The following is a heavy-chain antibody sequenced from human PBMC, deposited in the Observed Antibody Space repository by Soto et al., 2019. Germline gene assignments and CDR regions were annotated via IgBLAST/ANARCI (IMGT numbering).Heavy chain of an antibody. D-gene: IGHD2-15*01. CDR1: GYTFTGYY. V-gene: IGHV1-2*04. Sequence: QVQLVQSGAEVKKPGASVKVSCKASGYTFTGYYMHWVRQAPGQGLVWMGWINPNSGGTNYAQKFQGWVSMTRDTSISTACMELSRLRSDDTAVYYCARGGDLYCSGGSCYSWFDPWGQGTLVTVSS. J-gene: IGHJ5*02. CDR3: ARGGDLYCSGGSCYSWFDP. CDR2: INPNSGGT.